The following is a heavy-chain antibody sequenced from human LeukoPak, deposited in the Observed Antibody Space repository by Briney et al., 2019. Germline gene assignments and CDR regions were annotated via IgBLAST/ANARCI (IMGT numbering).Heavy chain of an antibody. Sequence: SQTLSLTCTVSGGSISSSSYYWGWIRQPPGKGLEWIGSIYYSGSTYYNPSLKSRVTISVDTSKNQFSLKLSSVTAADTAVYYCARRSGSNWYGPFDYWGQGTLVTVSS. CDR3: ARRSGSNWYGPFDY. CDR1: GGSISSSSYY. V-gene: IGHV4-39*01. J-gene: IGHJ4*02. CDR2: IYYSGST. D-gene: IGHD6-13*01.